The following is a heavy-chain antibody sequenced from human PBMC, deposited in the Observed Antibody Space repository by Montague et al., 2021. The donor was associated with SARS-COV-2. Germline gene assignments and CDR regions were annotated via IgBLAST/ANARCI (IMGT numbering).Heavy chain of an antibody. V-gene: IGHV3-7*05. CDR1: GFTFSIFW. CDR3: ARGYDSIVYQY. J-gene: IGHJ4*02. Sequence: SLRLSCAASGFTFSIFWMTWVRQVPGKGLEWVANIKQHGSETYYVDSVKGLFTISRDNAKNTLYLQLNSLRAEDTAVYYCARGYDSIVYQYWGQGTLVTVSS. D-gene: IGHD3-22*01. CDR2: IKQHGSET.